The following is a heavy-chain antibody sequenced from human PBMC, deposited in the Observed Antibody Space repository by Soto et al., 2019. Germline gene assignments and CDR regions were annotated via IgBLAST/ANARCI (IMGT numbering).Heavy chain of an antibody. CDR3: ASSESYYYYGMDV. Sequence: QVQLVESGGGVVQPGRSLRLSCAASGFTFSSYAMHWVRQAPGKGLEWVAVISYDGSNKYYADSVKGRFTISRDNSKNTLYLQMNSLRAEDTAVYYCASSESYYYYGMDVWGQGTTVTVSS. D-gene: IGHD6-25*01. J-gene: IGHJ6*02. V-gene: IGHV3-30-3*01. CDR2: ISYDGSNK. CDR1: GFTFSSYA.